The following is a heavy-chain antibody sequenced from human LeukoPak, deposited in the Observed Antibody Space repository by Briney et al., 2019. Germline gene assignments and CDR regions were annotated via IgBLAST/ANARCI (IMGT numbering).Heavy chain of an antibody. CDR3: ARAADYYDSSGYPDAFDI. D-gene: IGHD3-22*01. Sequence: HPGGSLRLSCAASGFTFSSYGMHWVRQAPGKGLEWVAVIWYDGSNKYYADPVKGRFTISRDNSKNTLYLQMNSLRAEDSAVYYCARAADYYDSSGYPDAFDIWGQGTMVTVSS. CDR1: GFTFSSYG. CDR2: IWYDGSNK. J-gene: IGHJ3*02. V-gene: IGHV3-33*01.